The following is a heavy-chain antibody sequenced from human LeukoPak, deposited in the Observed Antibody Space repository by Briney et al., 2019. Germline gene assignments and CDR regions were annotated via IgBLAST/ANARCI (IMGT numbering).Heavy chain of an antibody. D-gene: IGHD3-9*01. V-gene: IGHV3-64*04. CDR1: GFTFKSYA. CDR3: AKGDYDILTGLYYFDH. J-gene: IGHJ4*02. CDR2: INTNGANT. Sequence: GGSLRLSCSASGFTFKSYAMHWVRQAPGKGLEYVSSINTNGANTYYADSVKGRFTISRDNSKNTLYLQMNSLRAEDTAVYYCAKGDYDILTGLYYFDHWGQGTLVTVSS.